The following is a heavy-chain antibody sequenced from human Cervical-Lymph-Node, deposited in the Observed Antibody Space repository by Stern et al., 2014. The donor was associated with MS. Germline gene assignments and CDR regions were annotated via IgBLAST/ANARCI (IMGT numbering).Heavy chain of an antibody. CDR2: IYFTGTT. V-gene: IGHV4-30-2*01. D-gene: IGHD2-15*01. CDR1: GGSVGSGGYS. J-gene: IGHJ4*01. Sequence: QLQLQESDSRLVTPSQTLSLTCAVSGGSVGSGGYSWNWIRQPAGKGLEWIGNIYFTGTTYNTPSFQSRVTISVDRSKSQFYLNLSSLTAADTAVYYCARGHCSGGTCYFDSWGQGTLVTVSS. CDR3: ARGHCSGGTCYFDS.